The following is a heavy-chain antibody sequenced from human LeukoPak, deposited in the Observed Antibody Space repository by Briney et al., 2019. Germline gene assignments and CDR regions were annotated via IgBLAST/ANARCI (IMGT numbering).Heavy chain of an antibody. CDR1: GFTFSSYS. V-gene: IGHV3-48*01. CDR2: ISSSSSTI. CDR3: ARDYPPLSILAAAGKGPYYYYMDV. Sequence: PGGSLRLSCAASGFTFSSYSMNWVRQAPGKGLEWVSYISSSSSTIYYADSVKGRFTISRDNAKNSLYLQMNSLRVEDTAVYYCARDYPPLSILAAAGKGPYYYYMDVWGKGTTVTVSS. J-gene: IGHJ6*03. D-gene: IGHD6-13*01.